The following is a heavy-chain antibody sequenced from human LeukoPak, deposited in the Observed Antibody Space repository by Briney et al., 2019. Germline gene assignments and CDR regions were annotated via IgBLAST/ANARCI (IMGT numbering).Heavy chain of an antibody. CDR2: IYYSGST. CDR1: GFTFSNAW. Sequence: KPGGSLRLSCAASGFTFSNAWMSWIRQPPGKGLEWIGYIYYSGSTNYNPSLKRRVTISVDTSQNQFSVRLSSVTAADTAVYYCARGRYLTTGGGAAAGFLDYWGQGTLVTVSS. J-gene: IGHJ4*02. V-gene: IGHV4-59*12. D-gene: IGHD6-13*01. CDR3: ARGRYLTTGGGAAAGFLDY.